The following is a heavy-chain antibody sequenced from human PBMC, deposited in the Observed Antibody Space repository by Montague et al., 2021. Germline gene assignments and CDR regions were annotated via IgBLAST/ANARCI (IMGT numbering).Heavy chain of an antibody. D-gene: IGHD2-15*01. CDR3: ARIGGSDYYVS. Sequence: SETLSLTCNVSGYSITSGYYWGWIRQSPERGLEWIGSFYHTGGTYYSPSLKRRVTIPVDPSKNQVSLRLNSVIAADTALYYCARIGGSDYYVSWGQGILVTVSP. CDR2: FYHTGGT. J-gene: IGHJ4*02. CDR1: GYSITSGYY. V-gene: IGHV4-38-2*02.